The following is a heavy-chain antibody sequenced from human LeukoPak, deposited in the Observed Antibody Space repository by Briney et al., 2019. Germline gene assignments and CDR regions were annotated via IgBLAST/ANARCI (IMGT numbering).Heavy chain of an antibody. D-gene: IGHD1-26*01. CDR2: ISSSSGTI. V-gene: IGHV3-48*04. Sequence: GGSLRLSCAASGFTFSTYSMNWVRQAPGKGLEWVSYISSSSGTIYYADSVRGRFTISRDNAKNSLYLQMNSLRAEDTALYYCAREVGATDYWGQGTLVTVSS. J-gene: IGHJ4*02. CDR3: AREVGATDY. CDR1: GFTFSTYS.